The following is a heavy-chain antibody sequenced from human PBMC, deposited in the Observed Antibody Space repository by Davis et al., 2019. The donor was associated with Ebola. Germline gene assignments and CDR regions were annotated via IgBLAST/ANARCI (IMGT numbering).Heavy chain of an antibody. CDR1: GFTFNSYS. Sequence: GESLKISCAASGFTFNSYSMNWVRQAPGKGLEWVSSISNTGQYIYYADSLKGRFTISRDNAKNSLFLQMNSLRAEDTAVHFCARSYYYESNSYYQPRTVDYWGQGTLVTVSS. V-gene: IGHV3-21*01. J-gene: IGHJ4*02. D-gene: IGHD3-22*01. CDR3: ARSYYYESNSYYQPRTVDY. CDR2: ISNTGQYI.